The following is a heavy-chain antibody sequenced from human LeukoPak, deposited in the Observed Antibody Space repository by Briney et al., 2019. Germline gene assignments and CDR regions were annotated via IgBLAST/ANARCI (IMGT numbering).Heavy chain of an antibody. CDR3: AKDKIWGEDYFDY. CDR2: IGGISSTI. V-gene: IGHV3-48*01. J-gene: IGHJ4*02. Sequence: GGSLRLSCAASGFTFSTYSMNWVRQAPGKGLEWVAYIGGISSTIYYADSVKGRFIISRDNAKNSLYLQMNSLRVEDTAVYYCAKDKIWGEDYFDYWGQGTLVTVSS. CDR1: GFTFSTYS. D-gene: IGHD3-16*01.